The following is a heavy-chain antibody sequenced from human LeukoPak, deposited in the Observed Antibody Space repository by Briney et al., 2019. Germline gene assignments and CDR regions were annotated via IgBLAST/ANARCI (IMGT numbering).Heavy chain of an antibody. J-gene: IGHJ6*03. CDR3: ARRWNYGRNYYIDV. CDR2: INDNGRA. CDR1: GGSFSNYY. Sequence: PSETLSLTCAVYGGSFSNYYWNWIRQPPGKGLEWLGEINDNGRANYNPSLMSRVTVSVDTSKNQFSLRLTSVTAADTAVYYCARRWNYGRNYYIDVWGKGATVSVSS. D-gene: IGHD1-7*01. V-gene: IGHV4-34*01.